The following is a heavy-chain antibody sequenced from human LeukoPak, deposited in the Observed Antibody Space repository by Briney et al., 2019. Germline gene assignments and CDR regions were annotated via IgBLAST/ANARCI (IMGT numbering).Heavy chain of an antibody. V-gene: IGHV4-30-2*01. D-gene: IGHD3-3*01. CDR3: ARTSPNYDFWSGPWGWFDP. CDR2: IYHSGST. Sequence: PSQTLSLTCTVSGGSISSGGYYWSWIRQPPGKGLEWIGYIYHSGSTYYNPSLKSRVTISVDRSKNQFSLKLSSVTAADTAVYYCARTSPNYDFWSGPWGWFDPWGQGTLVTVSS. CDR1: GGSISSGGYY. J-gene: IGHJ5*02.